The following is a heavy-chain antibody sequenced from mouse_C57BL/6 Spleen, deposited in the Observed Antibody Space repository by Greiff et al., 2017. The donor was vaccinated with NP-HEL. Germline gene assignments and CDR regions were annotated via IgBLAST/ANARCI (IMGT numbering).Heavy chain of an antibody. CDR1: GFTFSDYG. J-gene: IGHJ2*01. Sequence: EVQRVESGGGLVKPGGSLKLSCAASGFTFSDYGMHWVRQAPEKGLEWVAYISSGSSTIYYADTVKGRFTISRDNAKNTLFLQMTSLRSEDTAMYYCARGGWLLPYYFDYWGQGTTLTVSS. CDR3: ARGGWLLPYYFDY. D-gene: IGHD2-3*01. V-gene: IGHV5-17*01. CDR2: ISSGSSTI.